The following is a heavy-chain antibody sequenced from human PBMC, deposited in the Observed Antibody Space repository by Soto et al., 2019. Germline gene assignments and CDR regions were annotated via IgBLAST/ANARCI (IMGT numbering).Heavy chain of an antibody. J-gene: IGHJ4*02. CDR3: ARWGTTGGFDL. CDR2: TSYDGNNK. V-gene: IGHV3-30*19. Sequence: QVQLVESGGGVVQPGTSVRLSCAASGFRFKSFVMHWVRQAPGKGLEWVAFTSYDGNNKDYGDSVKSRFTVSRDNSQNTLHLQMDFLRPEDTALYYCARWGTTGGFDLWGQGTLVSVSS. CDR1: GFRFKSFV. D-gene: IGHD3-16*01.